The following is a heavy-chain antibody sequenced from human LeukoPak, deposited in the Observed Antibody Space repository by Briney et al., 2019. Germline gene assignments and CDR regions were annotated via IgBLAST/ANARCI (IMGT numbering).Heavy chain of an antibody. J-gene: IGHJ4*02. D-gene: IGHD3-10*01. CDR1: GHTFTTYY. CDR3: AKCHYYGSGRYYFDY. V-gene: IGHV1-46*01. Sequence: ASVKVSCKSSGHTFTTYYVHWVRQAPGQGLEWVGVVNPSGDATAYAQKFQGRVTMTRDTSTSTVYMDLSSLRSEDTAVYYCAKCHYYGSGRYYFDYWGQGTLVTVSS. CDR2: VNPSGDAT.